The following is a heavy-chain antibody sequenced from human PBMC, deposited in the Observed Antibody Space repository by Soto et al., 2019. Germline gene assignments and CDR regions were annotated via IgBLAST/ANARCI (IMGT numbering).Heavy chain of an antibody. V-gene: IGHV4-34*01. J-gene: IGHJ4*02. CDR1: GGSFSGYY. D-gene: IGHD2-15*01. CDR3: ARAAPRYCSGGSCYSGGDY. Sequence: ETLSLTCAVYGGSFSGYYWSWIRQPPGKGLEWIGEINHSGSTNYNPSLKSRVTISVDTSKNQFSLKLSSVTAADTAVYYCARAAPRYCSGGSCYSGGDYWGQGTLVTVSS. CDR2: INHSGST.